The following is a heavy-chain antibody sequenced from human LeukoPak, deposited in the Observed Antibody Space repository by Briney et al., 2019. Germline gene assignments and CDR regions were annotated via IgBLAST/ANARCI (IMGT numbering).Heavy chain of an antibody. CDR3: ARDSYYDSSGYYLSRPLDY. V-gene: IGHV3-30-3*01. CDR1: GFTFSSYA. Sequence: GGSLRLSCAASGFTFSSYAMHWVRQAPGKGLEWVAVISYDGSNKYYADSVKGRFTLSRDNSKNTLYLQMNSLRAEDTAVYYCARDSYYDSSGYYLSRPLDYWGQGTLVTVSS. D-gene: IGHD3-22*01. J-gene: IGHJ4*02. CDR2: ISYDGSNK.